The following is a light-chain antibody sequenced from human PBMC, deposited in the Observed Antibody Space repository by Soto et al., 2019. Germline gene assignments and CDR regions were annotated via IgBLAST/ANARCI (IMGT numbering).Light chain of an antibody. CDR2: VAS. CDR3: QQYGTSPYT. CDR1: QSVNSRY. V-gene: IGKV3-20*01. Sequence: EIVLTQSPGTLSLSPGERATLSCRASQSVNSRYLAWYQQKPGQAPRLLIYVASSRATGIPDRFSGGGSGTDFTLTITRLETEDFAVYYCQQYGTSPYTFGQGTKLESK. J-gene: IGKJ2*01.